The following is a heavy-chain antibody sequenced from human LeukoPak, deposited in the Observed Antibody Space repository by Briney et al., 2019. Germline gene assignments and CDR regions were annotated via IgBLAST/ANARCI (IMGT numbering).Heavy chain of an antibody. Sequence: SETLSLTCTVSGGSISSYYWSWIRQPAGKGLEWIGRIYTSWSTNHNPSLKRRVTMSVDTSKNQFSLKLSSVTAADTAVYYCASHLPSMVRGVIYYYYYMDVWGKGTTVTVSS. CDR2: IYTSWST. CDR3: ASHLPSMVRGVIYYYYYMDV. J-gene: IGHJ6*03. CDR1: GGSISSYY. D-gene: IGHD3-10*01. V-gene: IGHV4-4*07.